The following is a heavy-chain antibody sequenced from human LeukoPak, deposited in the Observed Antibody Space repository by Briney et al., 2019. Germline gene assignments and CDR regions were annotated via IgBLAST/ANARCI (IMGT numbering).Heavy chain of an antibody. CDR2: ISGSGGST. Sequence: GGSLRLSCAASGFTFSSYAMSWFRQAPGKGLEWVSAISGSGGSTYYADSVKGRFTISRDNSKNTLYLQMNSLRAEDTAVYYCAKSAGKTMTKSTFDYWGQGTLVTVSS. J-gene: IGHJ4*02. CDR3: AKSAGKTMTKSTFDY. D-gene: IGHD4-11*01. V-gene: IGHV3-23*01. CDR1: GFTFSSYA.